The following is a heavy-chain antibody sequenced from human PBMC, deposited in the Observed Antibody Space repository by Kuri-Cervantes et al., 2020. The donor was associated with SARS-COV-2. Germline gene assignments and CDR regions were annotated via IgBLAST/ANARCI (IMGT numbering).Heavy chain of an antibody. CDR3: ATAPAYSGRALLAY. Sequence: ASVKVSCKASGYTFTTYGISWVRQARGQGLEWMGWISAYNGNRNYAQKLQGRVTMTTDTSTDTAYMELSSLRSEDTAVYYCATAPAYSGRALLAYWGQGTLVTVSS. J-gene: IGHJ4*02. CDR1: GYTFTTYG. CDR2: ISAYNGNR. V-gene: IGHV1-18*01. D-gene: IGHD1-26*01.